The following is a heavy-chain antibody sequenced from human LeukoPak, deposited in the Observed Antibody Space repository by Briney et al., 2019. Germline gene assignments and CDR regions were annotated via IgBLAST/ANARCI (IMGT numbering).Heavy chain of an antibody. V-gene: IGHV3-53*01. CDR2: IYSGGST. CDR1: GFTVSSNY. Sequence: GGSLRLSCAASGFTVSSNYMSWVRQAPGKGVEWVSVIYSGGSTYYADSVKGRFTISRDNSKNTLYLQMNSLRAEDTAVYYCARGPSFDDTFGDYWGQGTLVTVSS. J-gene: IGHJ4*02. CDR3: ARGPSFDDTFGDY. D-gene: IGHD3-16*01.